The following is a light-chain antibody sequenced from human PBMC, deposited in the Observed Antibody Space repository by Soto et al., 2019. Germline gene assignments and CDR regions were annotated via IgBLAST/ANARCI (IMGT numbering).Light chain of an antibody. V-gene: IGKV3-15*01. CDR3: QQYNNWPLHVT. Sequence: EIVMTQSPATLSVSPGERATLSCRASQSVSSNLAWYQQKPGQAPRLLIYGASTRATGIPARFSGSGSGTEFTLTISSLQSEDFAVYYCQQYNNWPLHVTFGQGTKVDNK. CDR1: QSVSSN. J-gene: IGKJ1*01. CDR2: GAS.